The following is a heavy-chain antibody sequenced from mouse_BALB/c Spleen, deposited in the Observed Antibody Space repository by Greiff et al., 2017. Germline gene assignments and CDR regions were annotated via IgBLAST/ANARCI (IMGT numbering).Heavy chain of an antibody. D-gene: IGHD4-1*02. V-gene: IGHV5-6-4*01. CDR1: GFTFSSYT. Sequence: EVKLMESGGGLVQPGGSLKLSCAASGFTFSSYTMSWVRQTPEKRLEWVATISSGGSYTYYPDSVKGRFTISRDNAKNTLYLQMSSLKSEDTAMYYCARDPTGTAWFAYWGQGTLVTVSA. CDR2: ISSGGSYT. J-gene: IGHJ3*01. CDR3: ARDPTGTAWFAY.